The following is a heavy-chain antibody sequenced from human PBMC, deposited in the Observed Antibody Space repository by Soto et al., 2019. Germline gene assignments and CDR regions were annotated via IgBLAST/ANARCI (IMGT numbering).Heavy chain of an antibody. D-gene: IGHD3-16*01. CDR2: ISYDGSNK. Sequence: PGGSLRLSCAASGFTFSSYGMHWVRQAPGKGLEWVAVISYDGSNKYYADSVKGRFTISRDNSKNTLYLQMNSLRAEDTAVYYCAKLGGRVVFDIGGKGTMVTVS. J-gene: IGHJ3*02. V-gene: IGHV3-30*18. CDR1: GFTFSSYG. CDR3: AKLGGRVVFDI.